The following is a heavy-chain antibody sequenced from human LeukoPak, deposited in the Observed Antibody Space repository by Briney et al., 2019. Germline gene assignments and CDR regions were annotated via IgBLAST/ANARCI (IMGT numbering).Heavy chain of an antibody. CDR3: ARSPHILPGENFDY. CDR1: GYSISSGFY. D-gene: IGHD3-9*01. V-gene: IGHV4-38-2*02. J-gene: IGHJ4*02. CDR2: VYHGGSS. Sequence: PSETLSLTCTVSGYSISSGFYWGWIRQPPGKGLEWIGNVYHGGSSYYNPYLKSRVTISVDASKNQFSLNLSSMTAADTAVYYCARSPHILPGENFDYWGQGTLVTVSS.